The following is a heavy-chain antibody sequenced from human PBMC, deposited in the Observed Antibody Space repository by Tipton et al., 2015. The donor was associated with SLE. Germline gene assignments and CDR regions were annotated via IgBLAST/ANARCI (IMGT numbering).Heavy chain of an antibody. CDR2: IYYSGSSFYSGNT. V-gene: IGHV4-39*07. CDR3: ASGILTGNAAFDI. D-gene: IGHD3-9*01. CDR1: GDSISSSSYY. Sequence: TLSLTCTVSGDSISSSSYYWGWIRQPPGKGLEWIGKIYYSGSSFYSGNTYCNPSLKTRVTISIDTSKNQFSLKLSSVTAADTAVYSCASGILTGNAAFDIWGPGTMVTVSS. J-gene: IGHJ3*02.